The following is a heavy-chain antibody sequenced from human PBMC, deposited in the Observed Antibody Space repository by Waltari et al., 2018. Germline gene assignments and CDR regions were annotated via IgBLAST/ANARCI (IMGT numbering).Heavy chain of an antibody. D-gene: IGHD1-26*01. CDR3: ATSFAHSGTGYADFAF. CDR1: GFSFGSYP. CDR2: ITRRGDIL. V-gene: IGHV3-23*01. Sequence: EAQLLESGGGLVQPGESRRLSCAAPGFSFGSYPMGGVRQAPGGGLEWISVITRRGDILFNADSVKGRFIISRDNSKKTLHLQMSSLSAEDTGMYYCATSFAHSGTGYADFAFWGQGTLVAVSS. J-gene: IGHJ4*02.